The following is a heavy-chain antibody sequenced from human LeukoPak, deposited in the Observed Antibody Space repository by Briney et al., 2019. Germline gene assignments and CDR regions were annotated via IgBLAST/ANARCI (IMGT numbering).Heavy chain of an antibody. D-gene: IGHD1-20*01. CDR1: GLTFANYG. J-gene: IGHJ4*02. V-gene: IGHV3-23*01. Sequence: GGSLRLSCAASGLTFANYGMSWVRQAPGKGLEWASSISGSGGTTFYSDSVRGRFAISRDNSKNTLYLQMNSLRAEDTAVYYCAKDRRITGTTDYWGQGTLVTVSS. CDR2: ISGSGGTT. CDR3: AKDRRITGTTDY.